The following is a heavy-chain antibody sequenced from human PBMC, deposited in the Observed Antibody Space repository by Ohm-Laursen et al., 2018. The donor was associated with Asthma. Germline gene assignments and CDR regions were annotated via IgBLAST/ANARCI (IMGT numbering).Heavy chain of an antibody. J-gene: IGHJ4*02. CDR2: ISTASTFI. V-gene: IGHV3-21*01. D-gene: IGHD1-14*01. CDR3: ARSTTYFDY. Sequence: SLRLSCSASGYSFSLYSIHWVRQAPGKGLEWVASISTASTFIYYGDSVRSRFTTTRDNAKNLVYLQMNSLRAEDTAVYYCARSTTYFDYWGQGTLVTVSS. CDR1: GYSFSLYS.